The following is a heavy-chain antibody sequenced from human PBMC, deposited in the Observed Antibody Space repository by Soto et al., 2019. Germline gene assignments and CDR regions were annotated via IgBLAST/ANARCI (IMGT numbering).Heavy chain of an antibody. J-gene: IGHJ4*02. V-gene: IGHV4-31*03. CDR2: IYYSGGT. D-gene: IGHD2-15*01. Sequence: QVQLQESGPGLVKPSQTLSLTCTVSGGSISSGGYYWSWIRQHPGKGLEWIGYIYYSGGTYYNPSLKSRVTISVDTSKNQFSLKLSSVTAADTAVYYCARGVVVVAAHFDYWGQGTLVTVSS. CDR3: ARGVVVVAAHFDY. CDR1: GGSISSGGYY.